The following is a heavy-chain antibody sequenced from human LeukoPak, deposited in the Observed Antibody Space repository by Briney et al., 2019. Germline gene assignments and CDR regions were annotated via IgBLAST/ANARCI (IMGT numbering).Heavy chain of an antibody. J-gene: IGHJ6*02. V-gene: IGHV1-2*02. Sequence: GASVKVSCKASGYTFTGYYMHWVRQAPGQGLEWMGWINPNSGGTNYAQKFQGRVTMTRDTSISTAYMELSRLRSDDTAVYYCARDTIMGIAVAGTTYYYYYGMDVWGQGTTVTVSS. CDR1: GYTFTGYY. CDR3: ARDTIMGIAVAGTTYYYYYGMDV. CDR2: INPNSGGT. D-gene: IGHD6-19*01.